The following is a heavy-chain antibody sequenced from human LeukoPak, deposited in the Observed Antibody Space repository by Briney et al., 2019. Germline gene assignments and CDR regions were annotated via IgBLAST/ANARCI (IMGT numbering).Heavy chain of an antibody. CDR1: GFTFSGSA. D-gene: IGHD3-16*01. Sequence: PGGSLRLSCAASGFTFSGSAMHWVRQASGKGLEWVGRIRSKANSYATTYAASVKGRFTISRDDSKNTLYLQMNSLRAEDTAVYYCSMDTFGPRDYWGQGTLVTVSS. CDR3: SMDTFGPRDY. CDR2: IRSKANSYAT. V-gene: IGHV3-73*01. J-gene: IGHJ4*02.